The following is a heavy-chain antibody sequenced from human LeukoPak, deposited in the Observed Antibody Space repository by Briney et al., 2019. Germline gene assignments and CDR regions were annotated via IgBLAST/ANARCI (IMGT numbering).Heavy chain of an antibody. D-gene: IGHD2-8*01. CDR2: ILASGSPT. Sequence: GGSLRLSCAASGFNFNSYTMNWVRQAPGKGLQWVANILASGSPTYYADSVKGRFIISRDNSKNTVYLQMNSLRVEDTAIYYCAKDIRPDGVDNFDHWGQGILVTVSS. CDR1: GFNFNSYT. V-gene: IGHV3-23*01. J-gene: IGHJ4*02. CDR3: AKDIRPDGVDNFDH.